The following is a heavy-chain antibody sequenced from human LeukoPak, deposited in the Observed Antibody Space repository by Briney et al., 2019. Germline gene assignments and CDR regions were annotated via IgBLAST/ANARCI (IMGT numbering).Heavy chain of an antibody. CDR2: ISSSSSYI. Sequence: GGSLRLSCAASGFTFSSYSMNWVRQAPGKGLEWVSSISSSSSYIYYADSVKGRFTISRDNAKNSLYLQMNSLRAEDTVVYYCARDSAVTTGARYFDYWGQGTLVTVSS. J-gene: IGHJ4*02. CDR1: GFTFSSYS. V-gene: IGHV3-21*01. D-gene: IGHD4-17*01. CDR3: ARDSAVTTGARYFDY.